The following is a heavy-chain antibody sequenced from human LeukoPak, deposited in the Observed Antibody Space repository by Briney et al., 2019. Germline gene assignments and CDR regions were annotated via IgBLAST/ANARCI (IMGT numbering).Heavy chain of an antibody. Sequence: SQTLSLTCAISGDSVSSNSAAWNWIRQSPSRGLEWPGRTYYRSKWYNDYAVSVKSRITINPDTSKNQFSLQLNSVTPEDTAVYYCAREEGYSGSYYDAFDIWGQGTMVTVSS. D-gene: IGHD1-26*01. V-gene: IGHV6-1*01. J-gene: IGHJ3*02. CDR3: AREEGYSGSYYDAFDI. CDR1: GDSVSSNSAA. CDR2: TYYRSKWYN.